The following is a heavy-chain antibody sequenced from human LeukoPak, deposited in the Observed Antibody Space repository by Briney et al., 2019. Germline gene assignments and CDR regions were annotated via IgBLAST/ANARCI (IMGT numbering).Heavy chain of an antibody. CDR2: INPSGSST. CDR1: GYTFTSYY. J-gene: IGHJ6*02. CDR3: ARELGQDYDILTGYYPYYYGMDV. D-gene: IGHD3-9*01. V-gene: IGHV1-46*01. Sequence: ASVKVSCKASGYTFTSYYMHWVRQAPGQGLEWMGIINPSGSSTSYAQKFQGRVTMTRDTSTSTVYMELSSLRSEDTAVHYCARELGQDYDILTGYYPYYYGMDVWGQGTTVTVSS.